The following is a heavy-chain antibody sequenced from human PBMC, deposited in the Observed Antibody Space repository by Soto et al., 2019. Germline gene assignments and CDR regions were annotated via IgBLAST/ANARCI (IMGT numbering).Heavy chain of an antibody. D-gene: IGHD2-2*01. J-gene: IGHJ4*02. CDR2: IRQDGSEK. Sequence: VGSLSLSCAASGFTFTSYWMGWVRQAPGKGLEWVANIRQDGSEKYYVDSVKGRFTISRDNAKNSLYLQMNSLRAADTARYYCARDWGTGFYQLDSWGQGTLVTVSS. CDR1: GFTFTSYW. V-gene: IGHV3-7*03. CDR3: ARDWGTGFYQLDS.